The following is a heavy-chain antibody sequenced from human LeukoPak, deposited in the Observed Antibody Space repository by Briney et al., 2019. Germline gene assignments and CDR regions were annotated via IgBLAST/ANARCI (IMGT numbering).Heavy chain of an antibody. J-gene: IGHJ6*03. CDR1: GFTFDDYG. CDR2: INWNGGST. CDR3: ARDRLIVLIVSRTYYYYYMDV. Sequence: GGSLRLSCAASGFTFDDYGMSWVRQAPGKGLEWVSGINWNGGSTGYADSVKGRFTISRDNAKNSLYLQMNSLRAEDTALYYCARDRLIVLIVSRTYYYYYMDVWGKGTTVTVSS. V-gene: IGHV3-20*04. D-gene: IGHD2-8*01.